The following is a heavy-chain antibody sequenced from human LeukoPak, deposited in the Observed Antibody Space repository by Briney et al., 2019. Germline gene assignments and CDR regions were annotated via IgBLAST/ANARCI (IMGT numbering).Heavy chain of an antibody. D-gene: IGHD3-10*01. CDR3: AANSADYNTLGSSYKV. CDR2: ISYSGTT. J-gene: IGHJ4*02. V-gene: IGHV4-39*01. CDR1: GGSISSSSYF. Sequence: SETLSLTCTVSGGSISSSSYFWGWIRQSPGKGLEWIGSISYSGTTYYNPSLRSRVTISVDTSKNQFSLKLNSVTAADTAVFYCAANSADYNTLGSSYKVWGQGTLVTVSS.